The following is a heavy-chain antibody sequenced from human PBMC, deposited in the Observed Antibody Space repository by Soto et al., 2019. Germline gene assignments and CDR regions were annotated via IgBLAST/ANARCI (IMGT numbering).Heavy chain of an antibody. J-gene: IGHJ6*02. V-gene: IGHV1-18*01. CDR2: ISAYNGNT. D-gene: IGHD3-9*01. CDR1: GYTFTSYG. Sequence: QVQLVQSGAEVKKPGASVKVSCKASGYTFTSYGISWVRQAPGQGLEWMGWISAYNGNTNYAQKLQGRVTMTTDTSTSTAYMELRSLRSDDTAVYYCARYIDDILTGYPYGMYVWGQGTTVTVSS. CDR3: ARYIDDILTGYPYGMYV.